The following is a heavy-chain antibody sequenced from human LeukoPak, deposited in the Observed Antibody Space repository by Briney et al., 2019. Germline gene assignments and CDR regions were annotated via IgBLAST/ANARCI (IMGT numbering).Heavy chain of an antibody. CDR3: VRGLELDY. Sequence: GGSLRLSCAASGFTFSSYGMHWVRQAPGKGLEWVAVISYDGSNKYYADSVRGRFTISRDNSKSTLYLQLNSLRSEDTAVYYCVRGLELDYWGQGTLVTVSS. CDR1: GFTFSSYG. CDR2: ISYDGSNK. V-gene: IGHV3-30*03. J-gene: IGHJ4*02. D-gene: IGHD1-1*01.